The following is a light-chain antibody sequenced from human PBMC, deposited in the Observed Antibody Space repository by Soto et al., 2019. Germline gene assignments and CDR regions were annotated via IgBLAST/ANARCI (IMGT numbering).Light chain of an antibody. V-gene: IGKV1-6*01. CDR1: QDIRNT. Sequence: AIQMTQSPSSLSASVGDRVAISCRASQDIRNTLAWYQQKPGAAPKLLIFAAYNLQSGVPSRFSGSGSVTDFTITISSLQPDDIANYYCQQYNSYPWTFGQGNKVDIK. CDR2: AAY. J-gene: IGKJ1*01. CDR3: QQYNSYPWT.